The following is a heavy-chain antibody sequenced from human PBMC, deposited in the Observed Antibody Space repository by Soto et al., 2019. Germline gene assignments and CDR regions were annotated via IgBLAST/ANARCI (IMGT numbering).Heavy chain of an antibody. V-gene: IGHV3-9*01. J-gene: IGHJ4*02. CDR2: ISWNSGSI. CDR1: GFTFDDYA. CDR3: AKDGYCSSTSCYLDY. Sequence: EVQLVESGGGLVQPGRSLRLSCAASGFTFDDYAMHWVRQAPGKGLEWVSGISWNSGSIGYADSVKGRFTISRDNAKNSLYLQMNSLRAEDTALYYCAKDGYCSSTSCYLDYWGQGTLVTVSS. D-gene: IGHD2-2*01.